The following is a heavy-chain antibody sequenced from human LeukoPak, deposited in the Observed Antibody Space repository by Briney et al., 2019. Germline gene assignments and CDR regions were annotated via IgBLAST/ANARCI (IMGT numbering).Heavy chain of an antibody. Sequence: PGGSLRLSCAASGFTFDDYGMSWVRQAPGKGLEWVSGLNGIGGSTGYADSVKGRFTISRDNAKNSLYLQMNSLRAEDTALYYCAGEIPDCSSTSCYYSAFDIWGQGTMVTVSS. D-gene: IGHD2-2*01. J-gene: IGHJ3*02. V-gene: IGHV3-20*04. CDR2: LNGIGGST. CDR3: AGEIPDCSSTSCYYSAFDI. CDR1: GFTFDDYG.